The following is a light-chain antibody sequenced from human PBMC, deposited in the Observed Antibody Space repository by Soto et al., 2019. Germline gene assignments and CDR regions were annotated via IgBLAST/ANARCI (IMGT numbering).Light chain of an antibody. CDR3: QSYGSSPSANFV. CDR2: GND. V-gene: IGLV1-40*01. Sequence: QSVLTQPLSVSGAPGQRVTIPCTGRSPNIGDGYDVHWYQQLPGTAPKLLIDGNDNRPSGVPEGFACSKAGTSASLAITGLRAYDEADYYCQSYGSSPSANFVFGTGTKVTVL. J-gene: IGLJ1*01. CDR1: SPNIGDGYD.